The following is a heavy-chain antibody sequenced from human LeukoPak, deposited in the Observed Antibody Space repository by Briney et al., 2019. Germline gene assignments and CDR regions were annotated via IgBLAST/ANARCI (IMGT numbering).Heavy chain of an antibody. D-gene: IGHD3-3*01. CDR1: GGSISSGGYY. J-gene: IGHJ4*02. Sequence: PSQTLSLTCTVSGGSISSGGYYWSWIRQHPGKGLEWIGYIYYSGSTYYNPSLKSRVTISVDTSKNQFSLKLSSVTAEDTAVYYCARAPSDFWSGYYTSPFDYWGQGTLVTVSS. CDR2: IYYSGST. CDR3: ARAPSDFWSGYYTSPFDY. V-gene: IGHV4-31*03.